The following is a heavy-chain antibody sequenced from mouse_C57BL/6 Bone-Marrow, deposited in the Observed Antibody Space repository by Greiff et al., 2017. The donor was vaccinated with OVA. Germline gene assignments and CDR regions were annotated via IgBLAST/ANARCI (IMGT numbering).Heavy chain of an antibody. CDR2: INPNNGGT. CDR1: GYTFTDYN. Sequence: EVQLQQSGPELVKPGASVKMSCKASGYTFTDYNMHWVKQSHGKSLEWIGYINPNNGGTSYNQKFKGKATLTVNKSSSTAYMELRSLTSEDSAVYYCARIYDVSAWFAYWGQGTLVTVSA. J-gene: IGHJ3*01. D-gene: IGHD2-3*01. V-gene: IGHV1-22*01. CDR3: ARIYDVSAWFAY.